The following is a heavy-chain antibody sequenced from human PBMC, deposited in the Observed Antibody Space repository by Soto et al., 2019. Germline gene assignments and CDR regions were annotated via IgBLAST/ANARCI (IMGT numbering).Heavy chain of an antibody. D-gene: IGHD6-13*01. Sequence: GGSLRLSCAASGFTFSSYWMSWVRQAPGKGLEWVANIKQDGSEKYYVDSVKGRFTISRDNAKNSLYLQMNSLRAEDTAVYYCARAKVQQQLGYYYYYMDVWGKGTTVTLSS. J-gene: IGHJ6*03. CDR1: GFTFSSYW. V-gene: IGHV3-7*01. CDR2: IKQDGSEK. CDR3: ARAKVQQQLGYYYYYMDV.